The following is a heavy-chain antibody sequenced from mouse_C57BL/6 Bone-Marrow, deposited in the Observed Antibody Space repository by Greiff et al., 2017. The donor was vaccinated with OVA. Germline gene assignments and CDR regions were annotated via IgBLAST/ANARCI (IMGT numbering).Heavy chain of an antibody. CDR3: ARDADYYGSTGYFDV. D-gene: IGHD1-1*01. CDR1: GFTFSDFY. CDR2: SRNKANDYTT. V-gene: IGHV7-1*01. J-gene: IGHJ1*03. Sequence: EVKLVESGGGLVQSGRSLRLSCATSGFTFSDFYMEWVRQAPGKGLELIAASRNKANDYTTEYSASVKGRFIVSRDTSQSILYLQMNALRAEDTAIYYCARDADYYGSTGYFDVWGTGTTVTVSS.